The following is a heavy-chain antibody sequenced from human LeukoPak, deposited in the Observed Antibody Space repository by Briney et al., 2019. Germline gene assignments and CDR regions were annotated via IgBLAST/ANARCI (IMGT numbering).Heavy chain of an antibody. Sequence: SEPLSLPCTVSGGSISRYYWSWLRQPPGKGLEWLGYIYYSGSTNYSPSLKSRVTISVDTSKNQFSLKLSSVTAADTAVYYCARTATYYFDYWGQGTLVTVSS. J-gene: IGHJ4*02. D-gene: IGHD5-18*01. CDR3: ARTATYYFDY. V-gene: IGHV4-59*13. CDR1: GGSISRYY. CDR2: IYYSGST.